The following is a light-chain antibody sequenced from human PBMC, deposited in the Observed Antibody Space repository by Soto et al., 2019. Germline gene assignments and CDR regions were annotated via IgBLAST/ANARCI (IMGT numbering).Light chain of an antibody. CDR3: QQRSNWPPT. CDR2: DAS. J-gene: IGKJ3*01. V-gene: IGKV3-11*01. CDR1: QSVSSY. Sequence: EIVLTQSPATLSLSPGERATLSCRASQSVSSYLAWYQQKPGQAPRLLIYDASNRATGIPARFSGSGSGTDVTLTIGSLEPEDFAVYYCQQRSNWPPTFGPGTKVDIK.